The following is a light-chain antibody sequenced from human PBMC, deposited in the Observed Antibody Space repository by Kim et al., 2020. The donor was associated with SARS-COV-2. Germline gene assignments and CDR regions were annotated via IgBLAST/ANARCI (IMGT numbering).Light chain of an antibody. V-gene: IGKV1-5*01. J-gene: IGKJ1*01. CDR2: DIS. CDR3: QQYDVYPWT. CDR1: QSINYW. Sequence: DIQMTQSPSTLSAFIGDRVTIACRASQSINYWLAWYQQKPGKAPKLLIYDISKLESGVPSRFGGSGSGTEFTLTITSLQPDDFATYFCQQYDVYPWTFGQGTKVDIK.